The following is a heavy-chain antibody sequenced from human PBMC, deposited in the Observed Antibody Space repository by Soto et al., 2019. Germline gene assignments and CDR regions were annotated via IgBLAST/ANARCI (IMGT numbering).Heavy chain of an antibody. D-gene: IGHD5-12*01. CDR2: IIPIFGTA. CDR3: ARDHPIRDGYETPEAKI. Sequence: ASVKVSCKASGGTFSSYAISWVRQAPGQGLEWMGGIIPIFGTANYAQKFQGRVTITADESTSTAYMELSSLRSEDTAVYYCARDHPIRDGYETPEAKIWGQGTMVTVSS. V-gene: IGHV1-69*13. J-gene: IGHJ3*02. CDR1: GGTFSSYA.